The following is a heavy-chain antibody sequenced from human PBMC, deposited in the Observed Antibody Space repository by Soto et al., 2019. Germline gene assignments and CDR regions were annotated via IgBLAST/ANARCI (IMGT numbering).Heavy chain of an antibody. D-gene: IGHD2-2*01. CDR2: IYSGGGT. Sequence: QLVASGGGLIQPGESLTLSCEASGFSVTNNYMYWVRQAPGKGLEWVSLIYSGGGTHYADFVNGRFIISRDNSKNTLHLQMDKLRAEDTAIYYCARDIACSSSSCQGDNFDIWGRGTLLTVSP. CDR1: GFSVTNNY. J-gene: IGHJ3*02. CDR3: ARDIACSSSSCQGDNFDI. V-gene: IGHV3-53*01.